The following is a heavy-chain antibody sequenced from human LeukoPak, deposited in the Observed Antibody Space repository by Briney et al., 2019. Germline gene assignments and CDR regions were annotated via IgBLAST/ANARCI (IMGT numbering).Heavy chain of an antibody. D-gene: IGHD3-22*01. V-gene: IGHV4-59*02. CDR3: ARASPWLLPGY. CDR2: IHNSGRT. CDR1: GGSVSSYY. Sequence: PSETLSLTCSVSGGSVSSYYWSWIRQSPGKGLEWIGYIHNSGRTNYNPSLKSRVTGFVDTSKNQVSLRLTSVTAADTAVYFWARASPWLLPGYWGQGTLVTVSS. J-gene: IGHJ4*02.